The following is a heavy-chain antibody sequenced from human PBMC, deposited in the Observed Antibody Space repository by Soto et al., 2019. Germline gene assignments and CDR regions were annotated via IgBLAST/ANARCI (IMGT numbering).Heavy chain of an antibody. D-gene: IGHD3-3*01. CDR3: ARAYYDFWSGYFNWFDP. CDR1: GGSVSSGSYY. V-gene: IGHV4-61*01. J-gene: IGHJ5*02. CDR2: IYHSGST. Sequence: SETLSLTCTVSGGSVSSGSYYWSWIRQPPGKGLEWIGDIYHSGSTNYNPSLKSRVTISVDKSKKQFSLKLSSVTAADTAVYYCARAYYDFWSGYFNWFDPWGQGTLVTVSS.